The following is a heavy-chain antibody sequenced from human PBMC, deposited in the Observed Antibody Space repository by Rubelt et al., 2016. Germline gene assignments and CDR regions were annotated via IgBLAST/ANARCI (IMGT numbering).Heavy chain of an antibody. J-gene: IGHJ3*02. CDR3: ARTYSGSYGAAFDI. Sequence: GRVTITADKSTSTAYMELSSLRSEDTAVYYCARTYSGSYGAAFDIWGQGTMVNVSS. D-gene: IGHD1-26*01. V-gene: IGHV1-69*02.